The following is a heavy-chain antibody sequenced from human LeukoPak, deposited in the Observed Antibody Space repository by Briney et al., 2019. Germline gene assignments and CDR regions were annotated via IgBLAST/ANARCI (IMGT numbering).Heavy chain of an antibody. CDR2: IFYSGNT. Sequence: SETLSLTCTVSGGSINSSSYYWGWIRQPPGKGLEWIGSIFYSGNTYDNPSLKSRVTISVDTSKNQFSLKLSSVTAADTAVYYCARRVAGLDYWGQGTLVTVSS. J-gene: IGHJ4*02. V-gene: IGHV4-39*07. D-gene: IGHD6-19*01. CDR1: GGSINSSSYY. CDR3: ARRVAGLDY.